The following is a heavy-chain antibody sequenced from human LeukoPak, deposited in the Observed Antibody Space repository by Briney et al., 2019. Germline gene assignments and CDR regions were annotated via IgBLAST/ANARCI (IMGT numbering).Heavy chain of an antibody. CDR2: IYHSGST. J-gene: IGHJ4*02. V-gene: IGHV4-4*02. CDR3: ARGGGYRFDY. CDR1: GGSISSSNW. D-gene: IGHD4-23*01. Sequence: SGTLSLTCAVSGGSISSSNWWSWVRQPPEKGLEWIGEIYHSGSTNYNPSLKGRVTVSVDKSKNQFSLNLTSVTAADTAVYYCARGGGYRFDYWGQGTLLTVSS.